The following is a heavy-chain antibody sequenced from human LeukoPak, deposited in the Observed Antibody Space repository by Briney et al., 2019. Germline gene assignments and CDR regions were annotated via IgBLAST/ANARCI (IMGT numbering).Heavy chain of an antibody. J-gene: IGHJ6*03. Sequence: KPSETLSLTCTVSGGSISSGSYYWSWIRQPAGKGLEWIGRIYTSGSTNYNPSLKSRVTISVDTSKNQFSLKLSSVTAADTAVYYCARVQPYTSGYYYYYYMDVWGKGTTVTVSS. CDR3: ARVQPYTSGYYYYYYMDV. V-gene: IGHV4-61*02. D-gene: IGHD5-18*01. CDR1: GGSISSGSYY. CDR2: IYTSGST.